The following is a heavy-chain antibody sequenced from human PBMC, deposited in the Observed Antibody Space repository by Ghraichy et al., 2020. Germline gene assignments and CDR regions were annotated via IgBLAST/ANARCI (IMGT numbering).Heavy chain of an antibody. CDR3: AKNYDGTGYYHGDYFDY. CDR1: GFTFSTYA. V-gene: IGHV3-23*01. CDR2: ISGSGGTT. D-gene: IGHD3-22*01. Sequence: GGSLRLSCAASGFTFSTYAMTWVRQAPGKGLEWVSSISGSGGTTYYADSVKGRFTMSRDNSKNTLNLRMNSLRAEDTAVYYCAKNYDGTGYYHGDYFDYWGQGTLVTVSS. J-gene: IGHJ4*02.